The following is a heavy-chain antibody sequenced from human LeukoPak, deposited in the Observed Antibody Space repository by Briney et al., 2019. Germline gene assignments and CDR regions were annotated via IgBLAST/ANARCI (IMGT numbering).Heavy chain of an antibody. CDR2: ISFDRSNK. CDR3: AGVSESGWYYFDY. V-gene: IGHV3-30*03. D-gene: IGHD6-19*01. J-gene: IGHJ4*02. CDR1: GFTFSNFA. Sequence: GGSLRLSCAASGFTFSNFAMHWVRQAPGKGLQWVAVISFDRSNKYYADSVQGRFAISRANSTDTLHIQISSLRDEDTAVYFCAGVSESGWYYFDYWGPGTLVTVSS.